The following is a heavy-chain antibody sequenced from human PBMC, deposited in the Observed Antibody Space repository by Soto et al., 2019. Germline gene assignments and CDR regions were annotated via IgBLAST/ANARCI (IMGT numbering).Heavy chain of an antibody. D-gene: IGHD2-2*01. Sequence: ASVKVSCKASGGTFSSYAISWVRQAPGQGLEWMGGIIPIFGTANYAQKFQGRVTITADGSTSTAYMELSSLRSEDTAVYYCARSYCSSTSCYLPHAAFDIWGQGTMVT. V-gene: IGHV1-69*13. CDR1: GGTFSSYA. CDR2: IIPIFGTA. CDR3: ARSYCSSTSCYLPHAAFDI. J-gene: IGHJ3*02.